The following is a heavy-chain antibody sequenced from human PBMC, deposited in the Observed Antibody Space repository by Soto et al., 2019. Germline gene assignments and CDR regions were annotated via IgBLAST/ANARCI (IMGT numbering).Heavy chain of an antibody. Sequence: SGPTLVNPTPTLTLTCTFSGFSLSTSGVGVGWIRQPPGKALDWFALIFWDDDKRYSPSLKSRLTITKDTSNNQVVLTMTNMDPVDTATYYCAHTPPRTLLRIAAGYNWFDPWGQGTLVTVSS. V-gene: IGHV2-5*02. D-gene: IGHD6-13*01. CDR2: IFWDDDK. CDR1: GFSLSTSGVG. J-gene: IGHJ5*02. CDR3: AHTPPRTLLRIAAGYNWFDP.